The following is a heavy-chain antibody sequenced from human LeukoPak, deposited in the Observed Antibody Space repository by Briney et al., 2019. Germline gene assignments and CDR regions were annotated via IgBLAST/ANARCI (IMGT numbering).Heavy chain of an antibody. CDR1: GGSISSYY. Sequence: SETLSLTCTVSGGSISSYYWSWIRQPPGKGLEWIGYIYTSGSTNYNPSLTSRVTISVDTSKNQFSLKLSSVTAADTAVYYCARHAERRGRTTYFDYWGQGTLVTVSS. J-gene: IGHJ4*02. D-gene: IGHD1-7*01. CDR2: IYTSGST. V-gene: IGHV4-4*09. CDR3: ARHAERRGRTTYFDY.